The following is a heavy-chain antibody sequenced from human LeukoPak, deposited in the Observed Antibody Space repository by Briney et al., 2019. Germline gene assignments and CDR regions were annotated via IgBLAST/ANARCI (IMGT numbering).Heavy chain of an antibody. D-gene: IGHD3-22*01. J-gene: IGHJ4*02. CDR1: GFTFSSYS. V-gene: IGHV3-48*04. CDR3: AKGYYDSSGLYYFDY. CDR2: ISSSSSTI. Sequence: GGSLRLSCAASGFTFSSYSMNWVRQAPGKGLEWVSYISSSSSTIYYADSVKGRFTISRDNAKNSLYLQMNSLRAEDMALYYCAKGYYDSSGLYYFDYWGQGTLVTVSS.